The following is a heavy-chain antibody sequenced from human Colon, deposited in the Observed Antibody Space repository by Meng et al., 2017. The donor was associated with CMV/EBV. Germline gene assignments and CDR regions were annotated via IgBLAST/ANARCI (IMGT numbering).Heavy chain of an antibody. CDR3: ARGIVY. J-gene: IGHJ4*02. V-gene: IGHV4-39*07. CDR1: GGSISSSSYY. CDR2: IYYSGST. Sequence: GSLRLSCTVSGGSISSSSYYWGWIRQPPGKGLEWIGSIYYSGSTYYNPSLKSRVTISVDTSKNQFSLKLSSVTAADTAVYYCARGIVYWGQGTLVNVSS.